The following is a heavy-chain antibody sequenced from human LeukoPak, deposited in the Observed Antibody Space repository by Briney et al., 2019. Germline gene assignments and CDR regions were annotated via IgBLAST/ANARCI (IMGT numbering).Heavy chain of an antibody. CDR1: GFTFDDYT. D-gene: IGHD3-22*01. V-gene: IGHV3-43*01. J-gene: IGHJ4*02. Sequence: GGSLRLSCAASGFTFDDYTMHWVRQAPGKGLEWVSLISWDGGSTYYADSVKGRFTISRDNSKNSLYLQMNSLRTEDTALYYCAKDIGYDSSGYHGLDYWGQGTLVTVSS. CDR3: AKDIGYDSSGYHGLDY. CDR2: ISWDGGST.